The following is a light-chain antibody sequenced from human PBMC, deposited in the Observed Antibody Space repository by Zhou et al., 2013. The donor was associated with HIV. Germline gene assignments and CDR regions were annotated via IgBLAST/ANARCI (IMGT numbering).Light chain of an antibody. Sequence: VMTQSPATLSVSPGERATLSCRASQSVSSYLAWYQQKPGQAPRLLIYDASNRATGIPARFSGSGSGTDFTLTISSLEPEDFAVYYCQQRSNWPPTFGGGTKVEIK. CDR2: DAS. CDR3: QQRSNWPPT. V-gene: IGKV3-11*01. CDR1: QSVSSY. J-gene: IGKJ4*01.